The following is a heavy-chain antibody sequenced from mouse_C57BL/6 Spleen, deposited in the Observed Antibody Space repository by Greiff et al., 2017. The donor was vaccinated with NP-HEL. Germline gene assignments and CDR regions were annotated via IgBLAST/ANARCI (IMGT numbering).Heavy chain of an antibody. CDR3: ARSDDYAMDY. CDR1: GFTFSDYY. Sequence: EVELVESGGGLVQPGGSLKLSCAASGFTFSDYYMYWVRQTPEKRLEWVAYISNGGGSTYYPDTVKGRFTISRDNAKNTLYLQMGRLKSEDTAMYYCARSDDYAMDYWGQGTSVTVAS. V-gene: IGHV5-12*01. J-gene: IGHJ4*01. CDR2: ISNGGGST.